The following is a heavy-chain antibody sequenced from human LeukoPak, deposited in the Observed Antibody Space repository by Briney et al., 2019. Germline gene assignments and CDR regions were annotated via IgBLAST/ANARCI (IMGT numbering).Heavy chain of an antibody. CDR3: ARGLERRPPYDY. Sequence: ASVKVSCKASGYTFTSYAMHWVRQAPGQRLEWMGWINAGNGNTKYSQKFQGRVTITRDTSASTAYMELSSLRSEDTAVYYCARGLERRPPYDYWGQRTLVTVSS. D-gene: IGHD1-1*01. CDR1: GYTFTSYA. V-gene: IGHV1-3*01. CDR2: INAGNGNT. J-gene: IGHJ4*02.